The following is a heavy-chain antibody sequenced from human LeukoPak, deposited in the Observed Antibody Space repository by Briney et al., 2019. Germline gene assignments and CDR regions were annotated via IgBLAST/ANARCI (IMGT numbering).Heavy chain of an antibody. J-gene: IGHJ4*02. D-gene: IGHD3-10*01. CDR3: ATEVITLVRGVIY. Sequence: GASVKVSCKASGYTFTRYDINWVRQATGQGLEWMGWMNPKSGNTGHAQKFQGRVTMTEDTSTDTAYMELSSLRSEDTAVYYCATEVITLVRGVIYWGQGTLVTVSS. V-gene: IGHV1-8*01. CDR2: MNPKSGNT. CDR1: GYTFTRYD.